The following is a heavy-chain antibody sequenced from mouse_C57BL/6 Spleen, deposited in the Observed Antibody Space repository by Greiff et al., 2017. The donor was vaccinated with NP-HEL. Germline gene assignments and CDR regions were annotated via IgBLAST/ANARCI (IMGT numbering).Heavy chain of an antibody. J-gene: IGHJ3*01. D-gene: IGHD2-3*01. CDR2: INPNNGGT. V-gene: IGHV1-22*01. CDR3: ARRAYDGYSAWFAY. CDR1: GYTFTDYN. Sequence: EVQLQQSGPELVKPGASVKMSCKASGYTFTDYNMHWVKQSHGKSLEWIGYINPNNGGTSYNQKFKGKATLTVNKSSSTAYMELRSLTSEDSAVYYCARRAYDGYSAWFAYWGQGTLVTVSA.